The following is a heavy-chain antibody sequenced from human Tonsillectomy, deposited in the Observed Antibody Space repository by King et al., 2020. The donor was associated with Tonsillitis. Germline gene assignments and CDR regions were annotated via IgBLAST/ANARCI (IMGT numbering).Heavy chain of an antibody. CDR3: ARGPPNSWYLYFQH. Sequence: VQLVASGGGVVQPGRSLRLSCAAAGFTFSGHGMHWVRQTPGKGLEWVALIWYDGSNKYYADSVKGRFTISRDNSKNTLYLQMDSLRDDDTAVYYCARGPPNSWYLYFQHWGQGTLVTVSS. J-gene: IGHJ1*01. CDR2: IWYDGSNK. D-gene: IGHD6-13*01. CDR1: GFTFSGHG. V-gene: IGHV3-33*01.